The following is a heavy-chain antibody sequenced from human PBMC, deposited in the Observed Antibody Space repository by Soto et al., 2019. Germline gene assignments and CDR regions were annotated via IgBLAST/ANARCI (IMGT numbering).Heavy chain of an antibody. CDR2: IYYSGST. D-gene: IGHD7-27*01. Sequence: SETLSLTCTVSGGSISSYYWSWIRQPPGKGLEWIGYIYYSGSTNYNPSLKSRVTISVDTSKNQFSLKLSSVTAADTAVYYCARTTGDTGYYYYGMDVWGQGTTVTVSS. V-gene: IGHV4-59*01. J-gene: IGHJ6*02. CDR1: GGSISSYY. CDR3: ARTTGDTGYYYYGMDV.